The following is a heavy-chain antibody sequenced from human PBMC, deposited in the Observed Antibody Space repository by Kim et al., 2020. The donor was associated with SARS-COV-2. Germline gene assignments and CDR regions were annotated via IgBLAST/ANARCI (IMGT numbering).Heavy chain of an antibody. CDR3: ASQSDWRHDY. Sequence: GGSLRLSCAASGFTFSNYWMSWVRQAPGKGLEWVANIKQDGSQKYYVDSVKGRFTISRDNAENSLYLQMNSLRADDTAVYYCASQSDWRHDYWGQGTLVTVSS. CDR1: GFTFSNYW. CDR2: IKQDGSQK. J-gene: IGHJ4*02. D-gene: IGHD3-9*01. V-gene: IGHV3-7*05.